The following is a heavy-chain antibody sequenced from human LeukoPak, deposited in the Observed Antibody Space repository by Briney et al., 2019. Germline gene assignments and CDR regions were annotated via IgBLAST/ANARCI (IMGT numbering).Heavy chain of an antibody. D-gene: IGHD3-3*01. CDR1: GFTFSSYG. J-gene: IGHJ6*02. V-gene: IGHV3-33*01. CDR2: IWYDGSNK. CDR3: AREQRTVLGFLETYYGMDV. Sequence: GGSLRLSCAASGFTFSSYGMRWVRQAPGKGLEWVAVIWYDGSNKYYADSVKGRFTISRDNSKNTLYLQMNSLRAEDTAVYYCAREQRTVLGFLETYYGMDVWGQGTTVTVSS.